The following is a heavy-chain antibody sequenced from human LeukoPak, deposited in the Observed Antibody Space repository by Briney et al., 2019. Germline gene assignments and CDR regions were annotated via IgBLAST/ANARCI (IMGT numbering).Heavy chain of an antibody. CDR2: ISSSSSYI. D-gene: IGHD3-22*01. CDR3: ARVTEYYYDSSGYYDY. CDR1: GFTFSSYS. Sequence: GGSLRLSCAASGFTFSSYSMNWVRQAPGKGLEWVSSISSSSSYIYYADSVKGRFTISRDNAKNSLYPQMNSLRAEDTAVYYCARVTEYYYDSSGYYDYWGQGTLVTVSS. V-gene: IGHV3-21*01. J-gene: IGHJ4*02.